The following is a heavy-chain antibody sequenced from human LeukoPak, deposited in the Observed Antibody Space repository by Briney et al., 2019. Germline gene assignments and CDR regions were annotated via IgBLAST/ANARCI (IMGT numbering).Heavy chain of an antibody. D-gene: IGHD3-10*01. CDR1: GYTFTSYD. CDR2: MNPNSGNT. V-gene: IGHV1-8*01. Sequence: ASVKVSCKASGYTFTSYDINWVRQATGQGLEWMGWMNPNSGNTGYAQKFQGRVTMTRNTSISTAYMELSSLRSEDTAVYYCARGLGWFGELTPPYYYYYYMDVWGKGTTVTVSS. CDR3: ARGLGWFGELTPPYYYYYYMDV. J-gene: IGHJ6*03.